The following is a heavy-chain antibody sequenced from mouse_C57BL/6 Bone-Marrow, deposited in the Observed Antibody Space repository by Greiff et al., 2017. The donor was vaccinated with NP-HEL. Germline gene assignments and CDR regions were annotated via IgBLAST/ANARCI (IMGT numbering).Heavy chain of an antibody. CDR2: IYPGSGNT. CDR1: GYTFTDYY. Sequence: LVESGAELVRPGASVKLSCKASGYTFTDYYINWVKQRPGQGLEWIARIYPGSGNTYYNEKFKGKATLTAEKSSSTAYMQLSSLTSEDSAVYFCARDYYGSLFAYWGQGTLVTVSA. CDR3: ARDYYGSLFAY. V-gene: IGHV1-76*01. J-gene: IGHJ3*01. D-gene: IGHD1-1*01.